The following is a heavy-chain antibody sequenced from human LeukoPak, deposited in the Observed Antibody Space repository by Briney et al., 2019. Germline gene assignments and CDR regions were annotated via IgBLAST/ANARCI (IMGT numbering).Heavy chain of an antibody. Sequence: GGSLRLSCAASGFTSSSYAMHWVRQAPGKGLEWVAVISYDGSNKYYTDSVKGRFTISRDNSKNTLYLQMNSLRAEDTAVYYCARDAGSGSYLEYWGQGTLVTVSS. CDR3: ARDAGSGSYLEY. D-gene: IGHD3-10*01. V-gene: IGHV3-30*04. CDR1: GFTSSSYA. J-gene: IGHJ4*02. CDR2: ISYDGSNK.